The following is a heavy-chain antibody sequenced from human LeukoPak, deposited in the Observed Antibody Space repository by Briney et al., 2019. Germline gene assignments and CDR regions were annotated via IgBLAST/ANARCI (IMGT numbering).Heavy chain of an antibody. Sequence: VAXXXYEXXNXXXADSVKGRFTISRDNAKNSLYLQMNSLRDEDTAVYYCAREIRYDYVWGSYRFSFGRCLDYWGQGTLVTVSS. V-gene: IGHV3-33*01. CDR2: XXYEXXNX. CDR3: AREIRYDYVWGSYRFSFGRCLDY. J-gene: IGHJ4*02. D-gene: IGHD3-16*02.